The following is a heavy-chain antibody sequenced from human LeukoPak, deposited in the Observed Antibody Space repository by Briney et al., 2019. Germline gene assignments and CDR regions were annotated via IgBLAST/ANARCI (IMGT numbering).Heavy chain of an antibody. J-gene: IGHJ4*02. CDR1: GFTFSSYA. Sequence: GGSLRLSCAASGFTFSSYAMSWVRQAPGKGLEWVSDISGSGGSTYYADSVKGRFTISRDNSKNTLYLQMNSLRAEDTAVYYCAKDITIFGVVITGVDYWGQGTLVTVSS. V-gene: IGHV3-23*01. CDR2: ISGSGGST. D-gene: IGHD3-3*01. CDR3: AKDITIFGVVITGVDY.